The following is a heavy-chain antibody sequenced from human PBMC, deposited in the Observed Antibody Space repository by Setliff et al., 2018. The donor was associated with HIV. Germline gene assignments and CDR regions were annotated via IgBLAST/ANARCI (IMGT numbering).Heavy chain of an antibody. D-gene: IGHD6-13*01. CDR1: GGSITSLY. J-gene: IGHJ4*02. CDR3: AIGRGGSWYGDFDH. V-gene: IGHV4-59*11. Sequence: SETLSLTCTVSGGSITSLYWSWIRQPPGKGLEWIGTIYHSGSTNYNPSLKSRVTISIDTSKNQFSLQLSSVTAADTAVYYCAIGRGGSWYGDFDHWGQGTLVTVSS. CDR2: IYHSGST.